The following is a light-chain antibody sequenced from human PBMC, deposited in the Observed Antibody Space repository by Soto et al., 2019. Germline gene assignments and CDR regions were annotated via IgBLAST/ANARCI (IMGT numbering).Light chain of an antibody. CDR2: DAS. Sequence: EIVLTQSPATVSSSPGERATLSCRASQSVSSYLAWYQQKPGQAPRLLIYDASNRATGIPARFSGSGSGTDFTLTISSLEPEDFAVYYCQQRSNWPITFGQGTRLEI. V-gene: IGKV3-11*01. CDR1: QSVSSY. CDR3: QQRSNWPIT. J-gene: IGKJ5*01.